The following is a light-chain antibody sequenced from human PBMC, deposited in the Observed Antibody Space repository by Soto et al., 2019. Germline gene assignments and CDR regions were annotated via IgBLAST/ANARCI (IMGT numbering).Light chain of an antibody. J-gene: IGKJ5*01. CDR1: QSVSSSY. CDR3: QQYGNWPPIT. Sequence: EIVLTQSPGTLSLSPGERATLSCRASQSVSSSYLAWYQQKPGQAPRLLIYGASSRATGIPDRFSGSGSGSDFILTINRLEPEDFAVYYCQQYGNWPPITFGQGTRLEIK. CDR2: GAS. V-gene: IGKV3-20*01.